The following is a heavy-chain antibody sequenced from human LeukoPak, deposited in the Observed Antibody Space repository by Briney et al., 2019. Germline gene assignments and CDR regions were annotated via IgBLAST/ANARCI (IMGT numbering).Heavy chain of an antibody. CDR2: IYYSGST. Sequence: SETLSLTCTVSGGSISSSSYYWGWIRQPPGKGLEWIGSIYYSGSTYYNPSLKSRVTISVDTSKNPFSLKLSSVTAADTAVYYCARHGVPAASPITYYYYYMDVWGKGTTVTVSS. D-gene: IGHD2-2*01. J-gene: IGHJ6*03. V-gene: IGHV4-39*01. CDR1: GGSISSSSYY. CDR3: ARHGVPAASPITYYYYYMDV.